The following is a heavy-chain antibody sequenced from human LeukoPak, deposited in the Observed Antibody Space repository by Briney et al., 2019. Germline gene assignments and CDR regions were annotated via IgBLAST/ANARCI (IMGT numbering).Heavy chain of an antibody. V-gene: IGHV3-15*01. D-gene: IGHD5-24*01. CDR2: IKSKPDGGTT. CDR3: STDLRWESNLDC. CDR1: GFTFNNAW. Sequence: GGSLRLSCAASGFTFNNAWMSWVRQAPGKGLEWVGRIKSKPDGGTTDYAAPVKGRFTISRDDSKNTLYLQMNSLKTEDTAVYYCSTDLRWESNLDCWGQGTLVTVSS. J-gene: IGHJ4*02.